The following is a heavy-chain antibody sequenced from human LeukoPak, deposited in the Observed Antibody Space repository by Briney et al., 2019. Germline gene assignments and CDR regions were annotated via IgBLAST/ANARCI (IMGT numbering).Heavy chain of an antibody. J-gene: IGHJ4*02. Sequence: SETLSLTCAVYGGSFSGYYWSWIRQPPGKGLEWIGEINHSGSTNYNPSLKSRVAISVDTSKNQFSLKLSSVTAADTAVYYCARARARASWYYWGQGTLVTVSS. V-gene: IGHV4-34*01. CDR2: INHSGST. D-gene: IGHD1-1*01. CDR3: ARARARASWYY. CDR1: GGSFSGYY.